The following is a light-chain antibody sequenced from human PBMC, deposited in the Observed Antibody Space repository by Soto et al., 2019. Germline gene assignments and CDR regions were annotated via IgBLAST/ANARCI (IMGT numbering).Light chain of an antibody. Sequence: DIVMTQSPDSLTVSLGERATVSCKSSQSVLDISSNNNYLAWYQQRPGQPPNLLIYWASTRESGVPDRFSGSGSGTDFTLTISSLQAEDVAVYYCQQYYSSPTWTFGQGTKVEIK. V-gene: IGKV4-1*01. CDR3: QQYYSSPTWT. J-gene: IGKJ1*01. CDR1: QSVLDISSNNNY. CDR2: WAS.